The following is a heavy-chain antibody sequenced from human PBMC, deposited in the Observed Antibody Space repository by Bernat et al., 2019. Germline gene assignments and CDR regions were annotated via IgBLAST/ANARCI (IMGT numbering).Heavy chain of an antibody. D-gene: IGHD3-16*01. CDR2: IKSKTDGGTT. CDR1: GFTFSNAW. J-gene: IGHJ4*02. V-gene: IGHV3-15*07. Sequence: EVQLVESGGGLLKPGGSLRLSCAASGFTFSNAWMNWVRQAPGKGLDWFGRIKSKTDGGTTDYAAPVKGRFTISRDDSKNTLYLQMNSLKTEDTAVYYCTTDWAHSLFDYWGQGTLVTVSS. CDR3: TTDWAHSLFDY.